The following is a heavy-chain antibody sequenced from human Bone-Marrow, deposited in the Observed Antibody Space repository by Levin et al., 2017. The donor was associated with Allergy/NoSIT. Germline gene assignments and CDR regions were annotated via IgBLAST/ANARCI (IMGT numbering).Heavy chain of an antibody. D-gene: IGHD2-2*01. CDR2: IFYSGST. Sequence: KASETLSLTCTVSGGSINNYYWSWIRQPPGKGLEWIAYIFYSGSTNSNPSLKSRVTISVDTSKNQISLKLISLTAADTAIYYCARRHYCSSTSCYDAFDIWGQGTMVTVSS. CDR3: ARRHYCSSTSCYDAFDI. CDR1: GGSINNYY. J-gene: IGHJ3*02. V-gene: IGHV4-59*08.